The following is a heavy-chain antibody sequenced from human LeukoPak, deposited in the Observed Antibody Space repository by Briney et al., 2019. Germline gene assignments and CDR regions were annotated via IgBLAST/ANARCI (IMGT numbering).Heavy chain of an antibody. CDR3: ARHGLDGSADY. V-gene: IGHV5-10-1*01. Sequence: GESLRISCKGSGYSFTSYWISWVRQMPGKGVGWLGRIDPSDSYTNNSPSFQGHVTISTDKSISTAYLQWSSLKASDTAMYYCARHGLDGSADYWGQGTLATVSS. J-gene: IGHJ4*02. CDR1: GYSFTSYW. CDR2: IDPSDSYT. D-gene: IGHD3/OR15-3a*01.